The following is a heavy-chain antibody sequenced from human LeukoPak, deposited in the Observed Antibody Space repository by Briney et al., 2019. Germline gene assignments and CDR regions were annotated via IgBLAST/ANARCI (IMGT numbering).Heavy chain of an antibody. CDR1: GFTFDDYG. CDR2: INWNGGST. Sequence: PGGSLRLSCAASGFTFDDYGMSWVREAPGKGLEWVSGINWNGGSTGYADSVKGRFTISRDNVKNSLYLQMNSLRAEDTALYYCARRGDMVRGADYYYYYYYMDAWGKGTTVTVSS. J-gene: IGHJ6*03. V-gene: IGHV3-20*04. CDR3: ARRGDMVRGADYYYYYYYMDA. D-gene: IGHD3-10*01.